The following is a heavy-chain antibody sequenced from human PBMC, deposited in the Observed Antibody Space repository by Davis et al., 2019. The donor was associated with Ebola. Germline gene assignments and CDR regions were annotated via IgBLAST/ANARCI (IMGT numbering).Heavy chain of an antibody. Sequence: GGSLRLSCAASGFTFSSYGMHWVRQAPGKGLEWVAVISYDGSNKYYADSVKGRFTISRDNSKNTLYLLMNSLRAEDTAVYYCAKTSYSGSYSHFDYWGQGTLVTVSS. CDR2: ISYDGSNK. J-gene: IGHJ4*02. CDR1: GFTFSSYG. V-gene: IGHV3-30*18. D-gene: IGHD1-26*01. CDR3: AKTSYSGSYSHFDY.